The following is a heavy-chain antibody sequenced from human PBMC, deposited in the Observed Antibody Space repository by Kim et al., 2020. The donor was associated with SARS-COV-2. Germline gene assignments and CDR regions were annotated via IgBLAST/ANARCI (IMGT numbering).Heavy chain of an antibody. Sequence: SETLSLTCAVYGGSFSGYYWSWIRQPPGKGLEWIGEINHSGSTNYNPSLKSRVTISVDTSKNQFSLKLSSVTAADTAVYYCARGGITMIVVVITPYYYYYMDVWGKGTTVTVSS. D-gene: IGHD3-22*01. CDR3: ARGGITMIVVVITPYYYYYMDV. CDR1: GGSFSGYY. J-gene: IGHJ6*03. V-gene: IGHV4-34*01. CDR2: INHSGST.